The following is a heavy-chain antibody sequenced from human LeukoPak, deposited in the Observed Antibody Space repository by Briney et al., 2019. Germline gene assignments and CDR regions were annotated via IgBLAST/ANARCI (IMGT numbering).Heavy chain of an antibody. CDR3: ARVTYNGYQHFDY. J-gene: IGHJ4*02. V-gene: IGHV4-39*07. CDR2: IHHRGTT. D-gene: IGHD3-10*01. CDR1: GGSTSTNTYY. Sequence: PSETLSLTCIVSGGSTSTNTYYWGWIRLPPGKGLEGIWEIHHRGTTYYNPSLRSRVTISVDTSKNQFSLRLTSVTAADTAVYYCARVTYNGYQHFDYWGQGNLVTVS.